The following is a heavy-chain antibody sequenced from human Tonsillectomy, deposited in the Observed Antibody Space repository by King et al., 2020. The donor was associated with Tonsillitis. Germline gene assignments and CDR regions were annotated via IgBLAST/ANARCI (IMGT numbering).Heavy chain of an antibody. CDR2: IYHSGST. V-gene: IGHV4-38-2*02. CDR3: ARDMVETDAFDI. J-gene: IGHJ3*02. Sequence: VQLQESGPGLVKPSKTLSLTCAVSGYSISSNYYWGWIRQPPGKGLEWIGSIYHSGSTYYNPSLKNRVTISVDTSKNQFSLKLSSVTAADTAVYFCARDMVETDAFDIWGQGTMVTVSS. CDR1: GYSISSNYY. D-gene: IGHD2-21*02.